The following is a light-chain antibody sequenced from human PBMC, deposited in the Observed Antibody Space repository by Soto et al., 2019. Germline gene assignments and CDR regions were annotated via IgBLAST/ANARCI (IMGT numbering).Light chain of an antibody. CDR1: QGIGDT. CDR3: QQYYNWPRT. J-gene: IGKJ5*01. V-gene: IGKV3-15*01. CDR2: DTS. Sequence: EVVMSHSPSTLSLSPVEGATVACRASQGIGDTLAWYQHKPGQTPRLLIYDTSTRATGLPARFSGTGSGTEFTLTINSLQAEDSAVYYCQQYYNWPRTFGQGTRLEIK.